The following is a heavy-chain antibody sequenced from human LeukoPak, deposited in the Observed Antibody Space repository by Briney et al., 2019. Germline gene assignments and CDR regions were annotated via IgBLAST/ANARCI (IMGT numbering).Heavy chain of an antibody. V-gene: IGHV3-7*01. CDR3: AKDLGHDFFAPTDV. D-gene: IGHD3-3*01. Sequence: GGSLRLSCAASGFTFSSYWMSWVRQAPGKGLEWVAKIKKDGSEKYYVDSVKRRFTISRDNAKTSLYLQMNSLRAEDTAVYYCAKDLGHDFFAPTDVWGKGTTVTVSS. CDR2: IKKDGSEK. CDR1: GFTFSSYW. J-gene: IGHJ6*04.